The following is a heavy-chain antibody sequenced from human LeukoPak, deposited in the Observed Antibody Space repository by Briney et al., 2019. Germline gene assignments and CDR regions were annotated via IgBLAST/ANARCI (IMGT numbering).Heavy chain of an antibody. CDR3: ARAGSGSYYYFDY. D-gene: IGHD1-26*01. V-gene: IGHV4-39*07. CDR2: IYYSGST. J-gene: IGHJ4*02. CDR1: GGSISSSSYY. Sequence: SETLSLTCTVSGGSISSSSYYWGWIRQPPGKGLEWIGSIYYSGSTYYNPSLKSRVTISVDTSKNQFSLKLSSVTAEDTAVYYCARAGSGSYYYFDYWGQGTLVTVSS.